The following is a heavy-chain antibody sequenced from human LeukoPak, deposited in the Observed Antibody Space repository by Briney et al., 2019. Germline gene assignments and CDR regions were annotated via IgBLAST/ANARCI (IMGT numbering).Heavy chain of an antibody. CDR2: ISGGGGST. CDR1: GLTFSSYG. D-gene: IGHD6-19*01. J-gene: IGHJ4*02. Sequence: GGSLRLSCAASGLTFSSYGMSWVRQAPGKGLEWVSGISGGGGSTYYADSVKGRFTISRDNSKNTLYLQMNSLRAEDTAVYYCAKMYITVPGYFDYWGQGTLVTVSS. V-gene: IGHV3-23*01. CDR3: AKMYITVPGYFDY.